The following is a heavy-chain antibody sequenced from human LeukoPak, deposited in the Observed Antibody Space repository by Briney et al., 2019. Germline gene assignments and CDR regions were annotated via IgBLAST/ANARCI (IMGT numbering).Heavy chain of an antibody. D-gene: IGHD2-15*01. CDR1: GGSISSYY. J-gene: IGHJ4*02. V-gene: IGHV4-59*08. CDR2: MYYSGST. CDR3: VRSSTYHLFDV. Sequence: SERLSLTCTVSGGSISSYYCSWIRQPPGKGLEWIGYMYYSGSTNYNPSLKSRVTISVDMSKNQFSLKLSSVTAADTAVYYCVRSSTYHLFDVWGQGTHVPVSS.